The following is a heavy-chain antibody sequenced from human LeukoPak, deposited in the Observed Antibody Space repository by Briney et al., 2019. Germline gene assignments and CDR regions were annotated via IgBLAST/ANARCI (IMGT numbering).Heavy chain of an antibody. J-gene: IGHJ4*02. Sequence: GASVKVSCKISGYTLTEVSMHWVRQAPGKGLEWMGGFDPEQGETIYAQEFQGRVSMPEDTSTDTAYMELSSLRSEDTAVYYCARVPMVRGVIIAYYFDYWGQGTLVTVSS. D-gene: IGHD3-10*01. CDR2: FDPEQGET. V-gene: IGHV1-24*01. CDR3: ARVPMVRGVIIAYYFDY. CDR1: GYTLTEVS.